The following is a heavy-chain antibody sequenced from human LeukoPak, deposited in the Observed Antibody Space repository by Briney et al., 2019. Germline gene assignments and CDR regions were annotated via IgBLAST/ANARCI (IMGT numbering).Heavy chain of an antibody. CDR3: ARVPLRYSGSYFDY. CDR1: GYTFTSYD. CDR2: MNPNSGNT. D-gene: IGHD1-26*01. J-gene: IGHJ4*02. V-gene: IGHV1-8*01. Sequence: GASVKVSCKASGYTFTSYDIKWVRRATGQGLEWMGWMNPNSGNTGYAQKFQGRVTMTRNTSISTAYMELSSLRSEDTAVYYCARVPLRYSGSYFDYWGQGTLVTVSS.